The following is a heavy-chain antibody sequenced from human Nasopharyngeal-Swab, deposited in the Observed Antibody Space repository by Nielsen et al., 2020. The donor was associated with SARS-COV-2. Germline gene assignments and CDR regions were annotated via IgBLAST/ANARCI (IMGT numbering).Heavy chain of an antibody. V-gene: IGHV4-34*01. J-gene: IGHJ4*02. Sequence: WIRQPPGKGLEWIGEINHRGSTNYNPSLKSRVTISVDTSKNQFSLKLSSVTAADTAVYYCARGPTQQLVRDYWGQGTLVTVSS. CDR2: INHRGST. CDR3: ARGPTQQLVRDY. D-gene: IGHD6-13*01.